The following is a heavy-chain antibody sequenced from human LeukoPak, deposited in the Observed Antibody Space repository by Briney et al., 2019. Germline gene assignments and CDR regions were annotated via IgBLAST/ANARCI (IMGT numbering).Heavy chain of an antibody. Sequence: PSQTLSLTCTVSGGSTSSGDYYWSWIRQPPGKGLEWIGYIYYSGSTYYNPSLKSRVTISVDTSKNQFSLKLSSVTAADTAVYYCARANYDSSGYYQRLTWFDPWGQGTLVTVSS. CDR1: GGSTSSGDYY. D-gene: IGHD3-22*01. J-gene: IGHJ5*02. CDR2: IYYSGST. V-gene: IGHV4-30-4*01. CDR3: ARANYDSSGYYQRLTWFDP.